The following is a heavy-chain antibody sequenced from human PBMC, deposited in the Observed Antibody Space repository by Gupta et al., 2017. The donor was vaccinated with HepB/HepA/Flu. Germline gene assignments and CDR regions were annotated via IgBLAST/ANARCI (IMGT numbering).Heavy chain of an antibody. J-gene: IGHJ3*02. CDR3: ARVPHIVVVPAAIGVPGDDAFDI. V-gene: IGHV1-69*01. Sequence: QVQLVQSGAEVKKPGSSVKVSCKASGGTFSSYAISWVRQAPGQGLEWMGGIIPIVGTANYAQKCQGRVTMTADESTSTAYMELSSLRSEDTAVYYCARVPHIVVVPAAIGVPGDDAFDIWGQGTMVTVSS. D-gene: IGHD2-2*01. CDR1: GGTFSSYA. CDR2: IIPIVGTA.